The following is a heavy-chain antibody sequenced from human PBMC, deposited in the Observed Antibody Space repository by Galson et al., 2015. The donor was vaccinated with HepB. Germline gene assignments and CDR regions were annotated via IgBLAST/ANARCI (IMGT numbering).Heavy chain of an antibody. CDR2: FDPGDGET. V-gene: IGHV1-24*01. CDR1: GYTLTELS. Sequence: SVKVSCKVSGYTLTELSMHWVRQAPGEGLEWMGGFDPGDGETIYAQNFQGRVAMTEDTSTDTAYMELSSLTSEDTAVYYCATGNAGPVAVAVAPFDLWGRGTLVTVSS. J-gene: IGHJ2*01. CDR3: ATGNAGPVAVAVAPFDL. D-gene: IGHD6-19*01.